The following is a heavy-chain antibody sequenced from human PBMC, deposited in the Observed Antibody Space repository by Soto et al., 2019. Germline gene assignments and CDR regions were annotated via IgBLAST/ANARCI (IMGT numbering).Heavy chain of an antibody. CDR3: ASEPNYFAY. J-gene: IGHJ4*02. CDR2: ISAYNGNT. Sequence: ASVKVSCKASGYTFTGYYMHWVRQAPGQGLEWMGWISAYNGNTNYAQKFQGRVTMSTDTSTSTAYMELRSLRSDDTAVYYCASEPNYFAYWGQGTLVTVSS. V-gene: IGHV1-18*04. CDR1: GYTFTGYY.